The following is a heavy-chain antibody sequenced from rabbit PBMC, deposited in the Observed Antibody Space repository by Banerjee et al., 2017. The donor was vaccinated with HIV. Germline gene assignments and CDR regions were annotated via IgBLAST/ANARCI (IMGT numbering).Heavy chain of an antibody. Sequence: QEQLEESGGDLVKPEGSLTLTCTASGFSFSSGYYMSWVRQAPGKGLEWIACINTSNGSTYYASWVNGRFTIASHNAQNTLYLQLNSLTAADTATYFCARDLAGVIGWNFNLWGQGTLVTVS. D-gene: IGHD4-1*01. J-gene: IGHJ4*01. CDR1: GFSFSSGYY. V-gene: IGHV1S45*01. CDR3: ARDLAGVIGWNFNL. CDR2: INTSNGST.